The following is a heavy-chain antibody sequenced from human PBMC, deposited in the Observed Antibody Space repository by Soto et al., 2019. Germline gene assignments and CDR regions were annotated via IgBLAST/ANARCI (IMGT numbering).Heavy chain of an antibody. CDR1: GYTFTSYD. CDR2: MNPNSGNT. J-gene: IGHJ6*02. D-gene: IGHD6-13*01. CDR3: ARGGSSSWTDYYYYYYGMDV. Sequence: ASVKVSCKASGYTFTSYDINWVRQATGQGLEWMGWMNPNSGNTGYAQKFQGRVTMTRNTSISTAYMELSSLRSEDTAVYYRARGGSSSWTDYYYYYYGMDVWGQGTTVTVSS. V-gene: IGHV1-8*01.